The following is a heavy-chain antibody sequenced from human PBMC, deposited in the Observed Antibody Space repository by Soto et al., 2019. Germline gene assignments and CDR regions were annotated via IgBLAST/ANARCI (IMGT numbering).Heavy chain of an antibody. CDR3: AREGVVVTAIYYYYYGMDV. D-gene: IGHD2-21*02. V-gene: IGHV3-53*01. CDR2: IYSSGST. CDR1: GFTVSSNY. Sequence: PGGSLRLSCAASGFTVSSNYMSWVRQAPGKGLEWVSVIYSSGSTYYADSVKGRFTISRDNSKNTLYLQMNSLRAEDTAVYYCAREGVVVTAIYYYYYGMDVWGQGTTVTVSS. J-gene: IGHJ6*02.